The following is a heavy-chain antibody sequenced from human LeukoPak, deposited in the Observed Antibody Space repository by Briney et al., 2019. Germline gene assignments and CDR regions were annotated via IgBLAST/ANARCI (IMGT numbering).Heavy chain of an antibody. D-gene: IGHD3-10*01. J-gene: IGHJ5*02. V-gene: IGHV4-61*01. CDR2: IHYTGST. Sequence: PSETLSLTCTVSGGSISSSKYYWSWIRQPPGKGLECIGYIHYTGSTNYNPSLKSRVTISVDTSKNQFSLKLSSVTAADTAIYYCARGGYYGSGNDFRFDPWGQGTLVTVSS. CDR3: ARGGYYGSGNDFRFDP. CDR1: GGSISSSKYY.